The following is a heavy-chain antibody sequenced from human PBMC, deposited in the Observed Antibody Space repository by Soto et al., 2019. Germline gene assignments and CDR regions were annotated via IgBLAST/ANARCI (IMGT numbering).Heavy chain of an antibody. V-gene: IGHV3-23*01. D-gene: IGHD3-22*01. CDR3: ARNYYDTGGGFDY. Sequence: GGSLRLSCAASGLAFSDYYMSWVRQAPGKGLEWVSAISGSGGSTYYADSVKGRFTISRDNSKNTLYLQMNSLRAEDTAVYYCARNYYDTGGGFDYWGQGTLVTVSS. CDR2: ISGSGGST. CDR1: GLAFSDYY. J-gene: IGHJ4*02.